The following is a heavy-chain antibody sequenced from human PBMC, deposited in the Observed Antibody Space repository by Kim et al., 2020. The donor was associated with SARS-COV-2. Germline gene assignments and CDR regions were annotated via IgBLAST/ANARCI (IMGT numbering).Heavy chain of an antibody. D-gene: IGHD3-22*01. CDR2: ISSSSSYK. Sequence: GGSLRLSCAASGFTFSSYSLNWVRQAPGKGLEWVSSISSSSSYKYYADSVKGRFTISRDNAKNSLYLQMNRMRAEDTAVYYCARAGRITMIVVGEGGAFDIWGQGTMVTVSS. V-gene: IGHV3-21*01. J-gene: IGHJ3*02. CDR3: ARAGRITMIVVGEGGAFDI. CDR1: GFTFSSYS.